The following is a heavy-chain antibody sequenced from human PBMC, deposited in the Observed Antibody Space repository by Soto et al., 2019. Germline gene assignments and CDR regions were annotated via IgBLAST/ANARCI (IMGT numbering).Heavy chain of an antibody. D-gene: IGHD6-6*01. CDR2: IYWDDDK. J-gene: IGHJ4*02. V-gene: IGHV2-5*02. CDR3: PHSPYSSSSYYFDY. Sequence: QITLKESGPTLVKPTQTLTLTCTFSGFSLSTSGVGVGWIRQPPGKALEWLALIYWDDDKRDSPFLKSRLTTTPDTSNNHVVLPMTNLNPVDTATYYCPHSPYSSSSYYFDYWGQGTLVTVSS. CDR1: GFSLSTSGVG.